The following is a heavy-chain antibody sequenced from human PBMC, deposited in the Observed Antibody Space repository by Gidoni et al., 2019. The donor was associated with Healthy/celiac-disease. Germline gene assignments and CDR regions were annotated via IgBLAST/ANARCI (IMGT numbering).Heavy chain of an antibody. CDR2: ISGSGGST. CDR3: AKGVLEKVAVEYYFDY. D-gene: IGHD3-3*01. V-gene: IGHV3-23*01. CDR1: GFTFSSYA. J-gene: IGHJ4*02. Sequence: EVQLLESGGGLVQPGGSLRLAWAASGFTFSSYAMNWVRQAPGKGLEWVSAISGSGGSTYYADSVKGRFTISRDNSKNTLYLQMNSLRAEDTAVYYCAKGVLEKVAVEYYFDYWGQGTLVTVSS.